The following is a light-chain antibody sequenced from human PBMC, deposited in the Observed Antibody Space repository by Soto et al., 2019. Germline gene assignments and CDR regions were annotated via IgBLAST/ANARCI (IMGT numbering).Light chain of an antibody. V-gene: IGKV1-5*01. J-gene: IGKJ2*01. CDR2: QAS. CDR1: QTVVN. CDR3: QHYDVYPYT. Sequence: DIQMTQSPSTLSASVGDRVTITCRASQTVVNLAWYQQKPGKVPKLLIFQASTLETGVPSRFSGRGAGTEFTLSITSLQPDDFATYYCQHYDVYPYTFGQGTKLEIK.